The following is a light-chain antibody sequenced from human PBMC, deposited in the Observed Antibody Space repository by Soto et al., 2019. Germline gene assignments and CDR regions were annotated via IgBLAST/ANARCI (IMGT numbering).Light chain of an antibody. Sequence: QSVLTQPASVSGSPGQSIAISCTGTSSDVGGYNYVSWHQQHPGKAPKLMISEVTNRPSGVSDRFSGSKSGNTASLTISGLQAEDEADYYCSSFTSRFTFVFGTGTKVTVL. CDR2: EVT. J-gene: IGLJ1*01. V-gene: IGLV2-14*01. CDR1: SSDVGGYNY. CDR3: SSFTSRFTFV.